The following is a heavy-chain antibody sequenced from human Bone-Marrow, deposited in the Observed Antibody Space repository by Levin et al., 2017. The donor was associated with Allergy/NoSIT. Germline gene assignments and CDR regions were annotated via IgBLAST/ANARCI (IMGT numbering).Heavy chain of an antibody. V-gene: IGHV5-51*01. CDR1: GFSFTSHW. CDR3: ARLTGGYYYYGMDV. Sequence: GESLKISCKGSGFSFTSHWIGWVRQKPGQGLEWMGITYPGDSDTRYSPSFQGQVTISADKSISTAYLQWRSLKASDTAMYFCARLTGGYYYYGMDVWGQGTAVTVSS. J-gene: IGHJ6*02. CDR2: TYPGDSDT.